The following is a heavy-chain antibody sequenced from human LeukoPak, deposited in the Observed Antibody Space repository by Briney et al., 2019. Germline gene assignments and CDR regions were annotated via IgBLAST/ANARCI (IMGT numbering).Heavy chain of an antibody. J-gene: IGHJ5*02. CDR2: IFYSGST. CDR1: GRSISRYY. D-gene: IGHD2-15*01. Sequence: PSETLSLTCTVSGRSISRYYWSWTRQPPGKELEWIGYIFYSGSTNYNPSLKSRVTISVETSKNQFSLKLSSVTAADTAVYYCASLCSGGSCYLESGWFDPWGQGTLVTVSS. V-gene: IGHV4-59*01. CDR3: ASLCSGGSCYLESGWFDP.